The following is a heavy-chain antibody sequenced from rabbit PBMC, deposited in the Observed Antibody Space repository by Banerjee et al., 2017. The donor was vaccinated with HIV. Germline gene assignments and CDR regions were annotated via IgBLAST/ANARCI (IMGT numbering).Heavy chain of an antibody. D-gene: IGHD4-1*01. CDR3: ARQIGSSGWGVDL. CDR2: IDPVFGST. J-gene: IGHJ4*01. V-gene: IGHV1S7*01. CDR1: GFDFSSYY. Sequence: QLKESGGGLVQPGGSLKLSCKASGFDFSSYYMSWVRQAPGKGLEWIGYIDPVFGSTYYASWVNGRFTISSHNAQNTLYLQLNSLTAADTATYFCARQIGSSGWGVDLWGPGTLVTVS.